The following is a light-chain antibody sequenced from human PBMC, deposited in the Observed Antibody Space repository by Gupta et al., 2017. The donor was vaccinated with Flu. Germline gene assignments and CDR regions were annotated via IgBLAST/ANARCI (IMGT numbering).Light chain of an antibody. Sequence: GTLSLSPGDRATLSCRANQSIRSRYLAWYQQKPGQAPRLLIYGASSRATGMPDRFSGNGAGTDFTLTISRLEPEDFAVYYCQQVGSSPRTFGQGTKVEIK. CDR2: GAS. J-gene: IGKJ1*01. CDR3: QQVGSSPRT. V-gene: IGKV3-20*01. CDR1: QSIRSRY.